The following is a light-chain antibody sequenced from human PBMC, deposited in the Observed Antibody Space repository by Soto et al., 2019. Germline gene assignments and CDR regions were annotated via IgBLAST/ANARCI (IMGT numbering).Light chain of an antibody. V-gene: IGKV3-15*01. CDR2: GAS. J-gene: IGKJ5*01. Sequence: EIVMTQSPATLSVSPGERSTLSCMASQSVSSNLAWYQQKPGQAPRLLIYGASTRATGIPARFSGSGSGTEFTLTISSLQSEDFAVYYCQQYNNWPPGQITFGQGTRLEVK. CDR3: QQYNNWPPGQIT. CDR1: QSVSSN.